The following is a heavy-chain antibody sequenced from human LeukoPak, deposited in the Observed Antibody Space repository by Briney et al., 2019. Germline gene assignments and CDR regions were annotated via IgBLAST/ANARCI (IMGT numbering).Heavy chain of an antibody. CDR3: ARDHPTYYYDSSGYTSFDY. CDR2: IWYDGNNK. D-gene: IGHD3-22*01. J-gene: IGHJ4*02. Sequence: GRSLRLSCAASGFTFSSYAMHWVRQAPGKGLEWVAVIWYDGNNKYYADSVKGRFTISRDNSKSTLYLQMNSLRAEDTAVYYCARDHPTYYYDSSGYTSFDYWGQGTLVTVSS. CDR1: GFTFSSYA. V-gene: IGHV3-33*08.